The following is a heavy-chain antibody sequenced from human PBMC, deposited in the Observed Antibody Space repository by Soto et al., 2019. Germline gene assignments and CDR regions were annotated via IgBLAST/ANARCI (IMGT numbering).Heavy chain of an antibody. J-gene: IGHJ4*02. Sequence: QVQLVQSGAEVKKPGSSVKVSCKASGGTFNSYIITWVRQAPGQGLEWMGRVIPIPGIANYAQKFQGRVTITADKSTSTAYMELSSLRSEGTAVYYCTRAPAHYYYSSGYYSDYWGQGNLVTVSS. CDR2: VIPIPGIA. V-gene: IGHV1-69*04. CDR1: GGTFNSYI. D-gene: IGHD3-22*01. CDR3: TRAPAHYYYSSGYYSDY.